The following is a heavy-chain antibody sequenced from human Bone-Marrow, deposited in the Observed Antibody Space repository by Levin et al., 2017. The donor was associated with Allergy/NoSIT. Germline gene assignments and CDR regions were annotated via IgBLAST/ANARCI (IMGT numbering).Heavy chain of an antibody. V-gene: IGHV3-23*01. Sequence: GESLKISCAASGFTFSSYVMSWVRQAPGKGLEWVSGISGSGGSTYYADSVKGRFIISRDNSKNTLYLQMNSLRVEDTAVYYCATSITMIVVDGFWGQGTLVTVSS. D-gene: IGHD3-22*01. CDR3: ATSITMIVVDGF. CDR2: ISGSGGST. J-gene: IGHJ4*02. CDR1: GFTFSSYV.